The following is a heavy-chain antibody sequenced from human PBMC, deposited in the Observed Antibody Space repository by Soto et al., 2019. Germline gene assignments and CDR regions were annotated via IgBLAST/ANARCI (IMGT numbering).Heavy chain of an antibody. J-gene: IGHJ4*02. CDR2: ISSSSSYI. Sequence: GGSLRLSCAASGFTFSSYSMNWVRQAPGKGLEWVSSISSSSSYIYYADSVKGRFTISRDNAKNSLYLQMNSLRAEDTAVYYCARFKIVGATYYFDYWGQRTLVTVSS. D-gene: IGHD1-26*01. CDR3: ARFKIVGATYYFDY. CDR1: GFTFSSYS. V-gene: IGHV3-21*01.